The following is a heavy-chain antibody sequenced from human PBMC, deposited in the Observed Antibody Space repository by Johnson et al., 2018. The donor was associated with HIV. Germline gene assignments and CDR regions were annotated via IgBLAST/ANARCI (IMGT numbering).Heavy chain of an antibody. CDR1: GFTFSSYG. CDR2: IRYDGSNK. CDR3: ARGGYDAFDI. J-gene: IGHJ3*02. D-gene: IGHD3-22*01. V-gene: IGHV3-30*02. Sequence: QVQLVESGGGVVQPGGSLRLSCAASGFTFSSYGMHWVRQAPGKGLEWVAFIRYDGSNKYYTESVKGRFTISRDNSKNTLYLQMNSLRAEDTAVYYCARGGYDAFDIWGQGTMVTVSS.